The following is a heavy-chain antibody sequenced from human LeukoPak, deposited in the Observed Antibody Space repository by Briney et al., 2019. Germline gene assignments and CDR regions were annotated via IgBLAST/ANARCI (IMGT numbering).Heavy chain of an antibody. D-gene: IGHD3-10*01. CDR2: IRYDGSNK. J-gene: IGHJ4*02. CDR3: ARGRGGSGRLYFDY. Sequence: GGSLRLSCAASGFTFSSYGMHWVRQAPGKGLEWVAFIRYDGSNKYYADSVKGRFTISRDNSKNTLYLQMNSLRAEDTAVYYCARGRGGSGRLYFDYWGQGTLVTVSS. CDR1: GFTFSSYG. V-gene: IGHV3-30*02.